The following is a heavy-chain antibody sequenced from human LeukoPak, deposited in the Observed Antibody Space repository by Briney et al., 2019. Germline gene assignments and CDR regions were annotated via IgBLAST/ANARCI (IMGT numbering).Heavy chain of an antibody. CDR1: GYTFTSYY. J-gene: IGHJ5*02. D-gene: IGHD3-22*01. CDR2: INPNSGGT. V-gene: IGHV1-2*06. CDR3: ARVYVWLSPSNWFDP. Sequence: ASVKVSCKASGYTFTSYYMHWVRQAPGQGLEWMGRINPNSGGTNYAQKFQGRVTMTRDTSISTAYMELSRLRSDDTAVYYCARVYVWLSPSNWFDPWGQGTLVTVSS.